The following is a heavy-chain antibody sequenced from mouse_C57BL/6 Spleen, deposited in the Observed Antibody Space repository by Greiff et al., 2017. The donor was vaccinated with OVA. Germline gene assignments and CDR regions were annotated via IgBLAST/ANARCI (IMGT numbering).Heavy chain of an antibody. J-gene: IGHJ4*01. V-gene: IGHV7-3*01. CDR2: IRNKANGYTT. Sequence: EVQGVESGGGLVQPGGSLSLSCAASGFTFTDYYMSWVRQPPGKALEWLGFIRNKANGYTTEYSASVKGRFTISRDNSQSILYLQMNALRAEDSATYYCARSPYYYGTYAMDYGGQGTSVTVSS. CDR3: ARSPYYYGTYAMDY. D-gene: IGHD1-1*01. CDR1: GFTFTDYY.